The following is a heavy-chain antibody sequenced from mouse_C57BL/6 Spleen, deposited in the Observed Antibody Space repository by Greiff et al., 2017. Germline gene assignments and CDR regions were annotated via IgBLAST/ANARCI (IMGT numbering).Heavy chain of an antibody. V-gene: IGHV14-4*01. CDR2: IDPENGDT. CDR1: GFNIKDDY. Sequence: VQLKQSGAELVRPGASVKLSCTASGFNIKDDYMHWVKQRPEQGLEWIGWIDPENGDTEYASKFQGKATITADTSSNTAYLQLSILTSEDTAVYYCTTPYGSAWFAYWGQGTLVTVSA. D-gene: IGHD2-2*01. CDR3: TTPYGSAWFAY. J-gene: IGHJ3*01.